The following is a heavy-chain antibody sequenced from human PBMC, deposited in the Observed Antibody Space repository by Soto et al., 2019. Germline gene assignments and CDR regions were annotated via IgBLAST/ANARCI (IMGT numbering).Heavy chain of an antibody. CDR1: GNSFSSNV. CDR2: ISASNGDT. J-gene: IGHJ6*04. D-gene: IGHD4-17*01. CDR3: ASRGDSGDYPGYMDV. V-gene: IGHV1-18*01. Sequence: QLHLVQSGAELKKPGASVKISCRASGNSFSSNVIGWVRQAPGQGLEWMSWISASNGDTNYAQKFRGRVTVTTDTSTSTVYMEMRGLTSDDSSVYYCASRGDSGDYPGYMDVWGKGTAVTVSS.